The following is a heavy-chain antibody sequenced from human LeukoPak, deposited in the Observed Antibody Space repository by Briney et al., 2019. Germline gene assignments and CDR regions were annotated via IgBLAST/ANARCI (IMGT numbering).Heavy chain of an antibody. Sequence: GESLKISCKGSGYSFTSYWIAWVRQMPGRGLEWVGVIYPGDSETTYSPSSQGQVTISADKSISAAYLQWSSLKASDTAMYYCATYSSGWYSDYWGQGTLVTVSS. V-gene: IGHV5-51*01. CDR3: ATYSSGWYSDY. J-gene: IGHJ4*02. CDR2: IYPGDSET. D-gene: IGHD6-19*01. CDR1: GYSFTSYW.